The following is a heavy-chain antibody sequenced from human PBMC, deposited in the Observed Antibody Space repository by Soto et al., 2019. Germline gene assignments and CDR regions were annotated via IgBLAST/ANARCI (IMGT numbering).Heavy chain of an antibody. Sequence: PGGSLRLSCAASGFTFSSYSMNWVRQAPGKGLEWVSYISSSSSTIYYADSVKGRFTISRDNAKNPLYLQMNSQRDEDTTVYYWARDMYYYGSGSYPAYYYYYGMDVWGQGTTVTVSS. D-gene: IGHD3-10*01. CDR2: ISSSSSTI. V-gene: IGHV3-48*02. CDR1: GFTFSSYS. J-gene: IGHJ6*02. CDR3: ARDMYYYGSGSYPAYYYYYGMDV.